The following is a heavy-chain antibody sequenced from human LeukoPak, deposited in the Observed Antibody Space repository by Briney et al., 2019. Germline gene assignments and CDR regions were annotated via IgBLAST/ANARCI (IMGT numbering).Heavy chain of an antibody. J-gene: IGHJ4*02. CDR2: IKQDGSEK. CDR1: GFTFSSYS. CDR3: AKGCSGGSCIDY. Sequence: GGSLRLSCAASGFTFSSYSMNWVRQAPGKGLEWVANIKQDGSEKYYVDSVKGRFTISRDNSKNTLYLQMNSLRAEDTAVYYCAKGCSGGSCIDYWGQGTLVTVSS. V-gene: IGHV3-7*03. D-gene: IGHD2-15*01.